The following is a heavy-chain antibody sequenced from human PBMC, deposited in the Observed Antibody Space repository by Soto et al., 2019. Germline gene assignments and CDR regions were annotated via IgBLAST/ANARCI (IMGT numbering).Heavy chain of an antibody. D-gene: IGHD2-2*01. CDR2: ISYDGSNK. V-gene: IGHV3-30-3*01. J-gene: IGHJ5*02. CDR1: GFTFSSYA. Sequence: GGSLRLSCAASGFTFSSYAMHWVRQAPGKGLEWVAVISYDGSNKYYADSVKGRFTISRDNSKNTLYLQMNSLRAEDTAVYYCARYCSSTSCYRGHRTNNWFDPWGQGTLVTVSS. CDR3: ARYCSSTSCYRGHRTNNWFDP.